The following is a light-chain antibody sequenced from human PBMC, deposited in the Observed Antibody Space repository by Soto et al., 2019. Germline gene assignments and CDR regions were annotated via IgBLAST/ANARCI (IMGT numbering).Light chain of an antibody. Sequence: DIQMTQSPSSLSASVEDRVIITCRASQSISNHLNWYQQKPGKAPKLLIFAASSLQSGVPSRFSGSGSGKEFTLTISSLKPDDFATYYCQQYNSYPLTLGGGTKVDIK. J-gene: IGKJ4*01. CDR3: QQYNSYPLT. V-gene: IGKV1-17*01. CDR1: QSISNH. CDR2: AAS.